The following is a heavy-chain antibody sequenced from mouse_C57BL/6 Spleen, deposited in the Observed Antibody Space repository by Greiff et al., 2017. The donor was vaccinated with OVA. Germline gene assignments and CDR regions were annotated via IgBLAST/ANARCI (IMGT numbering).Heavy chain of an antibody. D-gene: IGHD1-1*01. Sequence: EVQVVESGGGLVKPGGSLKLSCAASGFTFSDYGMHWVRQAPEKGLEWVAYISSGSSTIYYADTVKGRFTIPRDNAKNTLFLQMTNLRSEDTAVYYCAKPNYNGNSCNWYFDVWGKGTTVTVSS. CDR3: AKPNYNGNSCNWYFDV. J-gene: IGHJ1*03. CDR1: GFTFSDYG. CDR2: ISSGSSTI. V-gene: IGHV5-17*01.